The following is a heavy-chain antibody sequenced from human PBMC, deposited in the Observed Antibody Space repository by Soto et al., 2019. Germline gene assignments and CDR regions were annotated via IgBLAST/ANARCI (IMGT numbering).Heavy chain of an antibody. CDR2: INTHNGNT. V-gene: IGHV1-18*01. CDR1: GYTFTTYG. D-gene: IGHD3-10*01. Sequence: ASVKVSCKASGYTFTTYGISWVRQAPGQGLEWLGWINTHNGNTNYAQNLQGRVIMTADTSTSTAYMALRSLRSDDTAIYYCTREGSAPYYYYGMDAWGQGTTVTV. J-gene: IGHJ6*02. CDR3: TREGSAPYYYYGMDA.